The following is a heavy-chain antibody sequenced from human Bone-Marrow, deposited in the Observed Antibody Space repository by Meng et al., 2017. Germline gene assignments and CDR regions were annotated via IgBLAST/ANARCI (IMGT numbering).Heavy chain of an antibody. CDR2: ISYDGSNK. Sequence: QVELVEAGGGVVQPGRSLRLSCAASGFTFSSYAMHWVRQAPGKGLEWVAVISYDGSNKYYADSVKGRFTISRDNSKNTLYLQMNSLRAEDTAVYYCASSSGWYEPQYYFDYWGQGTLVTVSS. CDR1: GFTFSSYA. D-gene: IGHD6-19*01. CDR3: ASSSGWYEPQYYFDY. V-gene: IGHV3-30*04. J-gene: IGHJ4*02.